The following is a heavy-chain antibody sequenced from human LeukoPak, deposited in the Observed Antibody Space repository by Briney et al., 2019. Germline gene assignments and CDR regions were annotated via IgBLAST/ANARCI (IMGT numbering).Heavy chain of an antibody. D-gene: IGHD6-13*01. CDR1: GGSFSGYY. CDR2: INHSGST. CDR3: ARGEQASDFDY. J-gene: IGHJ4*02. Sequence: SETLSLTCAVYGGSFSGYYWSWIRQPPGKGLEWIGEINHSGSTNYNPSLKSRVTISVDTSKNQFSLKLSSVTAADTAVYYCARGEQASDFDYWGQGTLVTVSS. V-gene: IGHV4-34*01.